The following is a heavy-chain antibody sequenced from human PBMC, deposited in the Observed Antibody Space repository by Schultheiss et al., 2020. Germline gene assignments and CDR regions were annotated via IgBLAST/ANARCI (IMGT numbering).Heavy chain of an antibody. CDR3: ARELMRDYYDSSGMAS. CDR1: GFTFKSYW. V-gene: IGHV3-48*02. CDR2: ISSSSSTI. D-gene: IGHD3-22*01. J-gene: IGHJ4*02. Sequence: GESLKISCAASGFTFKSYWMSWVRQAPGKGLEWVSSISSSSSTIYYADSVKGRFTISRDNAKNSLYLQMNSLRDEDTAVYYCARELMRDYYDSSGMASWGQGTLVTVSS.